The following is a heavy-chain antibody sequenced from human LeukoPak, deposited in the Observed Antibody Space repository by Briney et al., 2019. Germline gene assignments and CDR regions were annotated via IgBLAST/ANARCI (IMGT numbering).Heavy chain of an antibody. CDR3: ARDLYGYGGAFDI. D-gene: IGHD5-12*01. V-gene: IGHV3-66*01. Sequence: PGGSLRLSCAASGFTVSSNYMSWVRQAPGMGLQWVSIIYSGGTTYYTDSVEGRFTISRDNSKNTLYLQMNSLRAEDTAVYYCARDLYGYGGAFDIWGQGTMVTVSS. CDR2: IYSGGTT. CDR1: GFTVSSNY. J-gene: IGHJ3*02.